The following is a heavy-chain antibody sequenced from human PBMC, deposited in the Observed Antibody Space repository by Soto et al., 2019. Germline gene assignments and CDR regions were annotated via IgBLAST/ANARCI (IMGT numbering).Heavy chain of an antibody. D-gene: IGHD6-19*01. V-gene: IGHV2-5*02. CDR1: GFSFSTTGVG. Sequence: QITLKESGPTLVKPTQTLTLTCTFSGFSFSTTGVGVGWIRQPPGKALEWLALIYWDDDKRYSPSLKSRLTTTKDPPKNQVVLPMTNMDPVDTATYYCAHRQAQGIGLAGTFDSWGQGTLVTVSS. CDR2: IYWDDDK. J-gene: IGHJ4*02. CDR3: AHRQAQGIGLAGTFDS.